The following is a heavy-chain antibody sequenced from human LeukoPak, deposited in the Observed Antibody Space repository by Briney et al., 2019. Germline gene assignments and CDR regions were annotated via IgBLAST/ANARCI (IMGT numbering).Heavy chain of an antibody. V-gene: IGHV3-11*01. Sequence: GGSLRLSCAASAFTFSDYYMSWIRQVPGKGLEWVSYISGSSSTMYYANSVKGRFTISRDNAKNLLYLQMNSLRAEDAAVYYCWREGGNCGEGYFDYWGQGTLVTVSS. D-gene: IGHD3-10*01. J-gene: IGHJ4*02. CDR2: ISGSSSTM. CDR3: WREGGNCGEGYFDY. CDR1: AFTFSDYY.